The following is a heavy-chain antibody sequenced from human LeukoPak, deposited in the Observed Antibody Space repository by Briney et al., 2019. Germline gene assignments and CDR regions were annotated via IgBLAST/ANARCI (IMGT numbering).Heavy chain of an antibody. J-gene: IGHJ4*02. CDR1: GGSISSYY. Sequence: SGTLSLTCTVSGGSISSYYWSWIRQPPGKGLEWIGYIYYSGSTNYNPSLKSRVTISVDTSKNQLSLRLSSVTAADTAVYYCARQYSGSYGFDYWGQGTLVTVSS. CDR3: ARQYSGSYGFDY. CDR2: IYYSGST. D-gene: IGHD1-26*01. V-gene: IGHV4-59*01.